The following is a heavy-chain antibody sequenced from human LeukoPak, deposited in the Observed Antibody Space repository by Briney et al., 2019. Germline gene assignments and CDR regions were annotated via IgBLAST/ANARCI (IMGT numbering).Heavy chain of an antibody. V-gene: IGHV4-34*01. D-gene: IGHD3-16*02. CDR3: ARRPDYDYVWGSYRSFLFDY. Sequence: SETLSLTCAVYGGSFSGYYWSWIRQPPGKGLEWIGEINHSGSTNYNPSLKSRVTISVDTSKNQFSLKLSSVTAADTAVYYCARRPDYDYVWGSYRSFLFDYWGQGTLVTVSS. J-gene: IGHJ4*02. CDR2: INHSGST. CDR1: GGSFSGYY.